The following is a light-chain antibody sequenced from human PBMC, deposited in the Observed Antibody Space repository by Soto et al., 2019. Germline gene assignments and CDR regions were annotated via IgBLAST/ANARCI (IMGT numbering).Light chain of an antibody. CDR3: QQYGSSPPFT. CDR1: QSVSSSY. CDR2: GAS. V-gene: IGKV3-20*01. J-gene: IGKJ2*01. Sequence: ELVLTHSPGTLSLSPGERATLSCRASQSVSSSYLAWYQQKPGQAPRLLIYGASNRATGIPDRFSGSGSGTDFTLTISRLEPEDFAVYFCQQYGSSPPFTFGQGTK.